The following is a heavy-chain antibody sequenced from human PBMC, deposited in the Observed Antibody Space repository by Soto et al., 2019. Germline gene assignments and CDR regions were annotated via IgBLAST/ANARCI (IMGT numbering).Heavy chain of an antibody. Sequence: QLQLQESGPGLVKPSETLSLTCTVSGGSISSSSYYWGWIRQPPGKGLEWIGSIYYSGSTYYNPSPKGRLTISVDTSKNQCSLKLSSVTAADTAVYYCAGSTSWFDPWGQGTLVTVSS. J-gene: IGHJ5*02. CDR1: GGSISSSSYY. V-gene: IGHV4-39*01. CDR3: AGSTSWFDP. CDR2: IYYSGST. D-gene: IGHD6-13*01.